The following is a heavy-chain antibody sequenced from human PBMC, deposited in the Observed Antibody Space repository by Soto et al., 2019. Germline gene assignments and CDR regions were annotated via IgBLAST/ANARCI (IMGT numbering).Heavy chain of an antibody. J-gene: IGHJ5*02. D-gene: IGHD6-19*01. CDR2: TYYRSKWYN. V-gene: IGHV6-1*01. CDR3: ARDLLQGHSSGWHNWFDP. Sequence: PSQTLSLTCAISGDSVSSNSAAWNWIRQSPSRGLEWLGRTYYRSKWYNDYAVSVKSRITINPDTSKNQFSLQLNSVTPEDTAVYYCARDLLQGHSSGWHNWFDPWGQGTLLTVSS. CDR1: GDSVSSNSAA.